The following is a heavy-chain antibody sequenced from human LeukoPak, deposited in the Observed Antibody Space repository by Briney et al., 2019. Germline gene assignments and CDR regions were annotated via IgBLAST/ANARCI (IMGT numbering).Heavy chain of an antibody. CDR2: IYSGGSK. D-gene: IGHD2-15*01. CDR1: GFTDSSNY. CDR3: ARGYSATFFY. V-gene: IGHV3-53*01. J-gene: IGHJ4*02. Sequence: GGPLRLSCAASGFTDSSNYMSWVRQAPGKGLEWVSVIYSGGSKYQADSVKGRFTISRDNSKNTLYLQMNSLRAEDTAVCYCARGYSATFFYWGQGTLVTVSS.